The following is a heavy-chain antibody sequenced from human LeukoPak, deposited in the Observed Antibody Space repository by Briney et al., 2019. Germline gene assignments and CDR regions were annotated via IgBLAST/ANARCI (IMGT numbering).Heavy chain of an antibody. J-gene: IGHJ4*02. Sequence: SETLSLTCTVSGYSISSGYYWGWIRQPPGKGLEWIGSIYHSGSTYYNPSLKSRVTISVDTSKNQFSLKLSSVTAADTAVYYCARPSESVVGPFDYWGQGTLVTVSS. CDR2: IYHSGST. V-gene: IGHV4-38-2*02. CDR1: GYSISSGYY. CDR3: ARPSESVVGPFDY. D-gene: IGHD3/OR15-3a*01.